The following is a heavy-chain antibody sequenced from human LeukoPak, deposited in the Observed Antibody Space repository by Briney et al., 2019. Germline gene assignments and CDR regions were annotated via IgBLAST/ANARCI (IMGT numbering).Heavy chain of an antibody. CDR3: ATRITMIVVGPLDY. D-gene: IGHD3-22*01. CDR1: GGSISSSSYY. J-gene: IGHJ4*02. CDR2: IYYSGST. Sequence: SQTLSPTCTVSGGSISSSSYYWGWIRQPPGKGLEWIGSIYYSGSTYYNPSLKSRVTISVDTSKNQFSLKLSSVTAADTAVYYCATRITMIVVGPLDYWGQGTLVTVSS. V-gene: IGHV4-39*01.